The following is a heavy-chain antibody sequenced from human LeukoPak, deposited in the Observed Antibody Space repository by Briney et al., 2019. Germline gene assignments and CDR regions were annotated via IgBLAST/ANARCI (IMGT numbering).Heavy chain of an antibody. D-gene: IGHD3-16*01. J-gene: IGHJ4*02. CDR3: AMLTDY. Sequence: QSGGFLRLSCAASGFTFTNFAMHWVRQAPGKGLEWVAVISNDERNKYYADSVKGRFTISRDNSKNTLYLQMNSLRADDTAVYYCAMLTDYWGQGTLVTVSS. V-gene: IGHV3-30*04. CDR2: ISNDERNK. CDR1: GFTFTNFA.